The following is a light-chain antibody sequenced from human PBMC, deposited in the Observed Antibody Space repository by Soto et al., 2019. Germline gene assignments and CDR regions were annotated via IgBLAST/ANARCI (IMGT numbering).Light chain of an antibody. CDR1: QSVSSSY. CDR3: QQYGTSLQT. CDR2: GAS. J-gene: IGKJ1*01. V-gene: IGKV3-20*01. Sequence: IVLTQSPATLSLSPGERASRSCRASQSVSSSYLAWYQQKPGQAPRLLIYGASSRATGIPDRFSGSGSGTDFTLTIARLEPEDFAVYYCQQYGTSLQTFGQGTKVDIK.